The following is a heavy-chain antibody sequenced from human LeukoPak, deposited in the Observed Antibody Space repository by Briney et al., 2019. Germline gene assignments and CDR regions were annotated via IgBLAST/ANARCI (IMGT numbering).Heavy chain of an antibody. D-gene: IGHD3-22*01. CDR3: ARSTYDSSGYYSPPGPFDY. J-gene: IGHJ4*02. CDR2: IYYSGST. CDR1: GGSISRGDYY. Sequence: SQTLSLTCTVSGGSISRGDYYWSWIRQPPGKGLEWIGYIYYSGSTYYNPSLKSRVTISVDTSKNQFSLKLSSVTAADTAVYYCARSTYDSSGYYSPPGPFDYWGQGTLVTVSS. V-gene: IGHV4-30-4*08.